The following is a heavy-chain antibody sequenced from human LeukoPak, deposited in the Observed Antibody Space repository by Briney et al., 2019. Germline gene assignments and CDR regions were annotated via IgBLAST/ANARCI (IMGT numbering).Heavy chain of an antibody. CDR2: ISYDGINK. D-gene: IGHD5-24*01. CDR1: GFTFSSYA. CDR3: VKEWMARTLAY. J-gene: IGHJ4*02. V-gene: IGHV3-30*04. Sequence: GRSLRLSCAASGFTFSSYAMHWVRQAPGKGLEWVAVISYDGINKYHTDSVKGRFTVSRDNSKNTLYLQMNSLRAEDTAVYYCVKEWMARTLAYWGQGTLVTVSS.